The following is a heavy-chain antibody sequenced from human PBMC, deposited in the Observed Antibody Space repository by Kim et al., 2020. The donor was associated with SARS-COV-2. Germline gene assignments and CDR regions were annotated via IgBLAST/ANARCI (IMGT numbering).Heavy chain of an antibody. V-gene: IGHV1-69*13. D-gene: IGHD3-10*01. J-gene: IGHJ6*02. Sequence: SVKVSCKASGGTFSSYAISWVRQAPGQGLEWMGGIIPIFGTANYAQKFQGRVTITADESTSTAYMELSSLRSEDTAVYYCARAPYPYYKFGVRPPSTYGMDVWGQGTTVTVSS. CDR2: IIPIFGTA. CDR3: ARAPYPYYKFGVRPPSTYGMDV. CDR1: GGTFSSYA.